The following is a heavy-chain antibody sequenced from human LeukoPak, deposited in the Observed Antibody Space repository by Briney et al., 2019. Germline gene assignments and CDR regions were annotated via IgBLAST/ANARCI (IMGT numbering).Heavy chain of an antibody. CDR1: GFTFSSYA. V-gene: IGHV3-23*01. Sequence: GGSLRLSCAASGFTFSSYAMSWVRQAPGKGLEWVSAISGSGGSTYYADSVKGRFTISRDNSKNTLSLHMNSLRAEDTAVYYCAKGGYISSDYFDYWGQGTLVTVSS. CDR3: AKGGYISSDYFDY. J-gene: IGHJ4*02. D-gene: IGHD6-13*01. CDR2: ISGSGGST.